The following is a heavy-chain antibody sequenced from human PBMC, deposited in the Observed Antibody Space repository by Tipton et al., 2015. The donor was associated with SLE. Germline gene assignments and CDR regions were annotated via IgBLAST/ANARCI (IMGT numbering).Heavy chain of an antibody. J-gene: IGHJ5*02. CDR3: ARMRGGYNAHH. CDR1: GDSITSDY. V-gene: IGHV4-59*01. CDR2: ISYSGSN. D-gene: IGHD5-24*01. Sequence: TLSLTCTVSGDSITSDYWTWIRQPPGKGLEWIGYISYSGSNNYNPPVRSRVSISLDTSKNQFSLKVKSVTTADTAVYYCARMRGGYNAHHWGQGILVTVSS.